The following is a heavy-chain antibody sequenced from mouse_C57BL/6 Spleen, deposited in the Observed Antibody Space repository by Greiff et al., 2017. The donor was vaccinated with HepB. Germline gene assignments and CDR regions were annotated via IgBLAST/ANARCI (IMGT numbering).Heavy chain of an antibody. J-gene: IGHJ1*03. D-gene: IGHD1-1*01. CDR3: ARWGTTLYWYFDV. CDR2: IYPRDGST. CDR1: GYTFTDHT. Sequence: VKLQESDAELVKPGASVKISCKVSGYTFTDHTIHWMKQRPEQGLEWIGYIYPRDGSTKYNEKFKGKATLTADKSSSTAYMQLNSLTSEDSAVYFCARWGTTLYWYFDVWGTGTTVTVSS. V-gene: IGHV1-78*01.